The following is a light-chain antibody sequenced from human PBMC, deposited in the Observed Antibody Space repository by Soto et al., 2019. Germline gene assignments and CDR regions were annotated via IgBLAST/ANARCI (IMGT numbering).Light chain of an antibody. CDR3: SSYAGSHKGV. CDR1: SSDVGGYNY. Sequence: QSALTQPPSASGSPGQSVTISCTGTSSDVGGYNYVSWYQQHPGQAPKLMIYEVSKRPSGVPDRFYCSKSGNTASLTVSGLQAEDEADYYCSSYAGSHKGVFGGGTKLTVL. J-gene: IGLJ2*01. V-gene: IGLV2-8*01. CDR2: EVS.